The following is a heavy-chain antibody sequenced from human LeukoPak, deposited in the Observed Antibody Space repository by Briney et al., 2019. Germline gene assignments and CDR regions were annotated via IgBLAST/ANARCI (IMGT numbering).Heavy chain of an antibody. CDR2: INSGGSTT. CDR1: EFTFSNFW. D-gene: IGHD4-17*01. Sequence: GGSLRLSCAVSEFTFSNFWMHWVRETPGKGVVWVYRINSGGSTTTYADSVKRRFTISRNNAKNKLYLQMNSLRAEDNAVYSCLDYGQSWGQGTLVTVSS. J-gene: IGHJ5*02. V-gene: IGHV3-74*01. CDR3: LDYGQS.